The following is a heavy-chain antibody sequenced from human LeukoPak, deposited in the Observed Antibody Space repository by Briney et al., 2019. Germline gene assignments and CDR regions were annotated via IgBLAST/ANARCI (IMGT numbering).Heavy chain of an antibody. CDR3: ATLGPYSSGWPPFDY. Sequence: PGGSLRLSCAASGFTFSSYAMSWVRQAPGKGLEWVSAISGSGGSTYHADSVKGRFTISRDNSKNTLYLQMNSLRAEDTAVYYCATLGPYSSGWPPFDYWGQGTLVTVSS. D-gene: IGHD6-19*01. CDR2: ISGSGGST. J-gene: IGHJ4*02. CDR1: GFTFSSYA. V-gene: IGHV3-23*01.